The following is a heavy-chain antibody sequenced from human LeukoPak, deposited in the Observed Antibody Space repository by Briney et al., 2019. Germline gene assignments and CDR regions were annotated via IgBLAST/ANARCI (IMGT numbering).Heavy chain of an antibody. J-gene: IGHJ6*02. CDR2: INAGNGNT. CDR1: GYTFTNYA. V-gene: IGHV1-3*01. D-gene: IGHD3-3*01. CDR3: TRGTIFGVVSFYYGLDV. Sequence: GASVKVSCKASGYTFTNYAMHWVRQAPRQRLEWMGWINAGNGNTKYSQKFQGRVTITTDTSASTAYMELSSLRSEDTAVYYCTRGTIFGVVSFYYGLDVWGQGTTVTVSS.